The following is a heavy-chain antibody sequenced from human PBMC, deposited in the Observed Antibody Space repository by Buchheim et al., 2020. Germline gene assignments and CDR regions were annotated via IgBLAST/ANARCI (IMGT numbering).Heavy chain of an antibody. CDR2: ISYDGSNK. D-gene: IGHD4-17*01. J-gene: IGHJ4*02. Sequence: QVQLVESGGGVVQPGRSLRLSCAASGFTFSSYAMHWVRQAPGKGLEWVAVISYDGSNKYYADSVKGRFTISRDNSKNTLYLQMNSLRDEDTAVYYCARGEDGDYLFDYWGQGTL. CDR3: ARGEDGDYLFDY. CDR1: GFTFSSYA. V-gene: IGHV3-30-3*01.